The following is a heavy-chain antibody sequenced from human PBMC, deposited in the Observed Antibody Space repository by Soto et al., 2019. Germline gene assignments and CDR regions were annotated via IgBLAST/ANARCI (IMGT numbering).Heavy chain of an antibody. CDR2: INHSGST. Sequence: QVQLQQWGAGLLKPSETLSLTCAVYGGSFSGYYWSWIRQPPGKGLEWIGEINHSGSTNYNPSLKSRVTISVGTSKNQFSLKLSSVTAADTAVYYCARGILRTDLDYWGQGTLVTVSS. D-gene: IGHD4-17*01. J-gene: IGHJ4*02. V-gene: IGHV4-34*01. CDR1: GGSFSGYY. CDR3: ARGILRTDLDY.